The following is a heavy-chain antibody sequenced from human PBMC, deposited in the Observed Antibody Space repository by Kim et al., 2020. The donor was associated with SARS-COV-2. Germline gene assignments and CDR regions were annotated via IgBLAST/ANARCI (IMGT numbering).Heavy chain of an antibody. Sequence: YNPSLKSRVTISVDMSKNQFSLRLSSVSAADTAVYYCARLVSFYYGMDVWGQGATVTVSS. J-gene: IGHJ6*02. D-gene: IGHD3-16*02. CDR3: ARLVSFYYGMDV. V-gene: IGHV4-59*08.